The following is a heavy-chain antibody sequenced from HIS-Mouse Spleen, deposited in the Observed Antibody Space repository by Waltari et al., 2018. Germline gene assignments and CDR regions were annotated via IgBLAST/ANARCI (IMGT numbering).Heavy chain of an antibody. D-gene: IGHD6-13*01. CDR1: GGSLSRSSYY. V-gene: IGHV4-39*07. J-gene: IGHJ2*01. CDR2: IYYSGST. CDR3: AREIPYSSSWYDWYFDL. Sequence: QLQLQESGPGLVKPSETLSLTCTVSGGSLSRSSYYWGWLRQLPGKGLEWIGRIYYSGSTYYNPSLKSRVTISVDTSKNQFSLKLSSVTAADTAVYYCAREIPYSSSWYDWYFDLWGRGTLVTVSS.